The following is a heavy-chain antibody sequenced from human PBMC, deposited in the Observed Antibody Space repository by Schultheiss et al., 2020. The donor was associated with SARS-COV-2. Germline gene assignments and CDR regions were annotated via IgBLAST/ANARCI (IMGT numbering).Heavy chain of an antibody. Sequence: GSLRLSCAVYGGSFSGYYWSWIRQPPGKGLEWIGESNHSGSTNYSPSLKSRVTLSADTSKNQFSLKLSSVTAADTAVYYCATSYSTTYYYAMGVWGQGTTVTVSS. J-gene: IGHJ6*02. V-gene: IGHV4-34*01. CDR1: GGSFSGYY. D-gene: IGHD2-2*01. CDR3: ATSYSTTYYYAMGV. CDR2: SNHSGST.